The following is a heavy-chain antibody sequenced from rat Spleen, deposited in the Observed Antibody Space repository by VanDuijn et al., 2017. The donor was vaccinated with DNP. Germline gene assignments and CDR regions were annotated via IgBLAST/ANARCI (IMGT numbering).Heavy chain of an antibody. V-gene: IGHV5S23*01. CDR1: GFTFSNYY. Sequence: EVQLVESGGGSVQPGRSLKLSCAASGFTFSNYYMAWVRQAPEKGLEWVASITSSGGSTYYPDSVKGRFTISRDNAKNTLYLQMNSLRSEDTATYYCARCSTYWYFDFWGPGTMVTVSS. CDR3: ARCSTYWYFDF. D-gene: IGHD1-12*01. CDR2: ITSSGGST. J-gene: IGHJ1*01.